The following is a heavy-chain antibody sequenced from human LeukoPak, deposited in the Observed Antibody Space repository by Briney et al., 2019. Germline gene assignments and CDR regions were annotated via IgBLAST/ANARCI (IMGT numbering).Heavy chain of an antibody. CDR2: VSSGFHA. Sequence: AGGSLRLSCTASGFTLGSHDMHWVRQIPGRGLEWVAAVSSGFHAFFADSVQGRFTVSREDARNSLYLQMNSLRAGDTAVYYCVREARGYHYTYFDYWGQGTLVTASS. CDR3: VREARGYHYTYFDY. D-gene: IGHD5-18*01. CDR1: GFTLGSHD. J-gene: IGHJ4*02. V-gene: IGHV3-13*01.